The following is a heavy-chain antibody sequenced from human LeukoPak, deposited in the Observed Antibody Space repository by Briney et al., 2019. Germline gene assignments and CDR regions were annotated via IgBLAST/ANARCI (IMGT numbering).Heavy chain of an antibody. D-gene: IGHD6-13*01. CDR3: ARVSRGSWYGIDY. V-gene: IGHV4-39*07. CDR1: GGSISSSSYY. J-gene: IGHJ4*02. CDR2: IYYSGST. Sequence: SETLSLTCTVSGGSISSSSYYWGWIRQPPGKGLEWIGSIYYSGSTYYNPSLKSRVTISVDTSKNQFSLKLSSVAAADTAVYYCARVSRGSWYGIDYWGQGTLVTVSS.